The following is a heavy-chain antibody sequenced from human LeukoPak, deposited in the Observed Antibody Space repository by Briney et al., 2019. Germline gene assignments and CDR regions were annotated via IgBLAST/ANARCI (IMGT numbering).Heavy chain of an antibody. CDR3: AKDISDYGSGSYYILSYFDY. D-gene: IGHD3-10*01. CDR2: ISGDGGST. Sequence: GGSLRLSCAASGFTFDDYAMHWVRQAPGKGLEWVSLISGDGGSTYYADFVKGRFTISRDNSKNSLYLQMNSLRTEDTALYYCAKDISDYGSGSYYILSYFDYWGQGTLVTVSS. CDR1: GFTFDDYA. J-gene: IGHJ4*02. V-gene: IGHV3-43*02.